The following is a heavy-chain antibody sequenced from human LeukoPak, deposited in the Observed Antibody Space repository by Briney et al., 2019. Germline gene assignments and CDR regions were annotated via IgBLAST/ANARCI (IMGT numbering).Heavy chain of an antibody. Sequence: SETLSLTCAVSGGSISSSYWSWIRQPPGKGLEWIGYIYYSGNTNYNPSLKSRVTISVDTSKNQFSLKLTSVTAADTAVYYCARASRGHDYWGQGTLVTVSS. CDR3: ARASRGHDY. D-gene: IGHD3-10*01. V-gene: IGHV4-59*01. CDR1: GGSISSSY. J-gene: IGHJ4*02. CDR2: IYYSGNT.